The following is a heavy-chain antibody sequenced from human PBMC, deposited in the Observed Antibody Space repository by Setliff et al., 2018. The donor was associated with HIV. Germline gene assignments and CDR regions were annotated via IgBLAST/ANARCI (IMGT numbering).Heavy chain of an antibody. J-gene: IGHJ4*02. CDR3: ARGLNYYGSGSYLPLGY. CDR2: IDHSGST. V-gene: IGHV4-34*01. D-gene: IGHD3-10*01. Sequence: LSLTCAVYGGSFNDYYWTWIRQPPGKGLEWIGEIDHSGSTKYHASIKSRVTISIDTSKNQISLKLSSVTAADTAVYYCARGLNYYGSGSYLPLGYWGQGTLVTVSS. CDR1: GGSFNDYY.